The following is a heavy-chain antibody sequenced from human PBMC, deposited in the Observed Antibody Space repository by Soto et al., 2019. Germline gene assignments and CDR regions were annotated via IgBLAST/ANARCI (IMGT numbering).Heavy chain of an antibody. CDR1: GGTFSSYA. CDR2: IIPIFGTA. Sequence: SVKVSCKASGGTFSSYAISWVRQAPGQGLEWMGGIIPIFGTANYAQKFQGRVTITADESASTAYMELSSLRSEDTAVYYCARAVLGYCSSTSCYPHYYYYGMDVWGQGTTVTVSS. V-gene: IGHV1-69*13. J-gene: IGHJ6*02. CDR3: ARAVLGYCSSTSCYPHYYYYGMDV. D-gene: IGHD2-2*01.